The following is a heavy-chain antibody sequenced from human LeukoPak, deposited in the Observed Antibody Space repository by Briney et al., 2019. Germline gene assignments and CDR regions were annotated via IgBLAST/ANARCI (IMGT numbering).Heavy chain of an antibody. CDR2: IKQDGSEK. CDR3: AKDREYDDSCDYSG. CDR1: GFDFSNYW. V-gene: IGHV3-7*03. J-gene: IGHJ4*02. Sequence: GGSLRLSCAASGFDFSNYWMYWVRQAPGKGLEWVANIKQDGSEKYYVDSVRGRFTISRDNAKNSLSLQMNSLRAEDTAVYYCAKDREYDDSCDYSGWGQGTLVTVSS. D-gene: IGHD3-22*01.